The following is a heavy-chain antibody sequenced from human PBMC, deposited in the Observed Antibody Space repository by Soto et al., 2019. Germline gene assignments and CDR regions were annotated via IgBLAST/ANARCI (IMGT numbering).Heavy chain of an antibody. Sequence: SETLSLTCTVSGGSISSYYWSWIRQPPGKGLEWIGYIYYSGSTNYNPSLKSRVTISVDTSKNQFSLKLNSMTAEDTAVYYCAIDPFSGDIVGTTNWGQGTPVTVSS. CDR3: AIDPFSGDIVGTTN. CDR1: GGSISSYY. J-gene: IGHJ4*02. CDR2: IYYSGST. V-gene: IGHV4-59*12. D-gene: IGHD1-26*01.